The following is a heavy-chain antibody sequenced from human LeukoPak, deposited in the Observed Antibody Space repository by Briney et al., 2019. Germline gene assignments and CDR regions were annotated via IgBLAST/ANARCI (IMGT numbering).Heavy chain of an antibody. D-gene: IGHD3-10*01. CDR3: AKAWSPYYYGSGVLDY. Sequence: GGTLRLSCAASGFTFSSYGMSWVRQAPGKGLEWVSAISGSGGSTYYADSVKGRFTISRDNSKNTLYLQMNSLRAEDTDGYYCAKAWSPYYYGSGVLDYWGQGTLVTVSS. CDR2: ISGSGGST. V-gene: IGHV3-23*01. CDR1: GFTFSSYG. J-gene: IGHJ4*02.